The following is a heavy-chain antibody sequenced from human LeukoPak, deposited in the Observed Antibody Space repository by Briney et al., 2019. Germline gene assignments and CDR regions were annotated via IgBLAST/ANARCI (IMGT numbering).Heavy chain of an antibody. CDR2: ISAYSGNT. Sequence: ASVKVSCKASGFTFTTFAFGWVRQAPGQGLEWMGWISAYSGNTNYAQNLQGRVTMTTDTSTTTVYMELRSLGSDDTAVYYCARHMSSGWPLDSFDIWGQGTMVTVSS. V-gene: IGHV1-18*04. D-gene: IGHD6-19*01. CDR3: ARHMSSGWPLDSFDI. J-gene: IGHJ3*02. CDR1: GFTFTTFA.